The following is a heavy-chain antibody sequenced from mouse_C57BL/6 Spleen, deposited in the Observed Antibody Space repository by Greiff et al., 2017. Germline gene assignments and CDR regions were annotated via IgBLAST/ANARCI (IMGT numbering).Heavy chain of an antibody. Sequence: QVQLQQSGAELVKPGASVKISCKASGYAFSSYWMNWVKQRPGKGLEWIGQIYPGDGDTNYNGKFKGKATLTADKSSSTAYMQLSSLTSEDSAVYYCARPLYYSNYEFAYWGQGTLVTVSA. CDR1: GYAFSSYW. V-gene: IGHV1-80*01. CDR3: ARPLYYSNYEFAY. CDR2: IYPGDGDT. J-gene: IGHJ3*01. D-gene: IGHD2-5*01.